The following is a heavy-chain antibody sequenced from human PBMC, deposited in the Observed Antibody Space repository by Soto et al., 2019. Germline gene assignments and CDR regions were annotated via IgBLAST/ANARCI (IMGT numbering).Heavy chain of an antibody. CDR1: GFSLRNARMG. J-gene: IGHJ3*02. V-gene: IGHV2-26*01. D-gene: IGHD2-15*01. Sequence: QVTLKESGPVLVKPTETLTLTCTVSGFSLRNARMGVSWIRQPPGKALEWLAHIFPNDEKAYSTSLKSRLTISKDISKSQVVLTMTNMDPVDTATYCCARDGAAQGQDAFVILGQGTKVTVSS. CDR3: ARDGAAQGQDAFVI. CDR2: IFPNDEK.